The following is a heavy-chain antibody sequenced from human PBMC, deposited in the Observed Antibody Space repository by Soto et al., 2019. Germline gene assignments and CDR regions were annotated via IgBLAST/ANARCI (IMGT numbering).Heavy chain of an antibody. D-gene: IGHD2-21*02. CDR1: GFTFGTYN. V-gene: IGHV3-48*01. J-gene: IGHJ3*02. Sequence: EVQLVESGGGLVQPGESLRLSCDASGFTFGTYNMNWVRQAPGKGLEWLSYISSSRTFIYYADSVRGRFTISRDDAKSSLYLQMNSMRAEDTTLYYCATSFCRGDACYNGAFDIWGQGTLVTVSS. CDR3: ATSFCRGDACYNGAFDI. CDR2: ISSSRTFI.